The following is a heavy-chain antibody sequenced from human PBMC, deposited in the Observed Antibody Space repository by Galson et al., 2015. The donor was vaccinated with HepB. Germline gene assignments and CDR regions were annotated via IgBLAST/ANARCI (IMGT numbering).Heavy chain of an antibody. D-gene: IGHD5-18*01. Sequence: ATLSLTCTVSGGSISSSSYYWGWIRQPPGKGLAWIGSIYYSGSTYYNPSLKSRVTISVDTSKNQFSLKLSSVTAADTAVYYCASPGMDTAMVYGYYFDYWGQGTLVTVSS. CDR3: ASPGMDTAMVYGYYFDY. CDR2: IYYSGST. V-gene: IGHV4-39*01. J-gene: IGHJ4*02. CDR1: GGSISSSSYY.